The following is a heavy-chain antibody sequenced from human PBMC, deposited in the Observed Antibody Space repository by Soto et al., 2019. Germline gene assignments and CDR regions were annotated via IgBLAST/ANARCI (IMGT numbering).Heavy chain of an antibody. J-gene: IGHJ4*02. CDR2: INAGNGNT. Sequence: AASVKVSCKASGYTFTSYAMHWVRQAPGQRLEWMGWINAGNGNTKYSQKFQGRVTITRDTSASTAYMELSSLRSEDTAVYYCARGGYCSGGSCYLIDSWGKGTLVTVS. D-gene: IGHD2-15*01. V-gene: IGHV1-3*01. CDR3: ARGGYCSGGSCYLIDS. CDR1: GYTFTSYA.